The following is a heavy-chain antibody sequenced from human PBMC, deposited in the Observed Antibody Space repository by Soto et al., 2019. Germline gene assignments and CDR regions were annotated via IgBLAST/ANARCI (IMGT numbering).Heavy chain of an antibody. CDR1: GFTFSSYG. Sequence: PGGSLRLSCAASGFTFSSYGMHWVRQAPGKGLEWVAVIWYDGSNKYYADSVKGRFTISRDNSKNTLYLQMNSLRAEDTAVYYCAKGVGRYYYYKDVWSKGTTVTVSS. CDR3: AKGVGRYYYYKDV. J-gene: IGHJ6*03. CDR2: IWYDGSNK. V-gene: IGHV3-33*06. D-gene: IGHD2-15*01.